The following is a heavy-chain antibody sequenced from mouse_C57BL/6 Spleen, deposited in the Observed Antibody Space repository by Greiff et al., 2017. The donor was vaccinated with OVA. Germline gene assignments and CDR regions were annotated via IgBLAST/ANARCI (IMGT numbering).Heavy chain of an antibody. CDR2: FNPSNGGT. CDR3: AGGGGTGEFAY. V-gene: IGHV1-53*01. D-gene: IGHD4-1*01. CDR1: GYTFTSYW. Sequence: QVQLQQPGTELVKPGASVMLSCTASGYTFTSYWMHWVKQRPGQGPVWIGNFNPSNGGTNYNEKFKSKATLTVDKSSSTAYMQLSSLTSEDSAVYYCAGGGGTGEFAYWGQGTLVTVSA. J-gene: IGHJ3*01.